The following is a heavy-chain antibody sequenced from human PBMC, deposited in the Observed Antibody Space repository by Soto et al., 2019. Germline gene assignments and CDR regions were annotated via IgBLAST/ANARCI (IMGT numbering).Heavy chain of an antibody. CDR3: AHSFGYGDYGGAFDI. D-gene: IGHD4-17*01. V-gene: IGHV2-5*02. CDR1: GFSLSTSGVG. J-gene: IGHJ3*02. Sequence: QITLKESGPPLVKPTQTLTLTCTFSGFSLSTSGVGVGWIRQPPGKALEWLALIYWDDDKRYSPSLKSRLTITKDTSKNQVVLTMTNMDPVDTATYYCAHSFGYGDYGGAFDIWGQGTMVTVSS. CDR2: IYWDDDK.